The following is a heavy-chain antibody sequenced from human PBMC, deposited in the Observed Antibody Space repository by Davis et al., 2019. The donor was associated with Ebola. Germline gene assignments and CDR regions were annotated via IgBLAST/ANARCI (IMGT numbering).Heavy chain of an antibody. Sequence: GGSLRLSCAASGFTFSSYAMSWVRQASGKGLEWVGRIRSKANSYATAYAASVKGRFTISRDDSKNTAYLQMNSLKTEDTAVYYCTAVAGTSDYWGQGTLVTVSS. CDR3: TAVAGTSDY. CDR1: GFTFSSYA. J-gene: IGHJ4*02. V-gene: IGHV3-73*01. CDR2: IRSKANSYAT. D-gene: IGHD6-19*01.